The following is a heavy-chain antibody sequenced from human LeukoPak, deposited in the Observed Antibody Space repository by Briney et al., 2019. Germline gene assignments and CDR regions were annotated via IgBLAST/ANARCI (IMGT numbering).Heavy chain of an antibody. Sequence: SETLSLTCTASGGSISSYYWSWIRQPAGKGLEWIGRIYTSGSANYNPSLKSRVTMSVDTSKNQFSLELSSVTAADTAVYYCARGMLGYCSGGSCPDAFDIWGQGTMVTVSS. CDR2: IYTSGSA. CDR3: ARGMLGYCSGGSCPDAFDI. CDR1: GGSISSYY. J-gene: IGHJ3*02. D-gene: IGHD2-15*01. V-gene: IGHV4-4*07.